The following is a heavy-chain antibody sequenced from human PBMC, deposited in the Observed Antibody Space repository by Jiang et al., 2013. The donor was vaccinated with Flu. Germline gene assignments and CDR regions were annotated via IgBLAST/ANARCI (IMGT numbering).Heavy chain of an antibody. CDR2: TYYRSKWSN. D-gene: IGHD6-19*01. V-gene: IGHV6-1*01. CDR3: ARAVAGTLFEY. CDR1: GDSVSNNGVT. J-gene: IGHJ4*02. Sequence: SQTLSLTCAISGDSVSNNGVTWNWIRQSPSRGLEWLGRTYYRSKWSNDYAVSVKSRITINPDTSKNQFSLQLNSVTPEDTAIYYCARAVAGTLFEYWGQGTLVTVSS.